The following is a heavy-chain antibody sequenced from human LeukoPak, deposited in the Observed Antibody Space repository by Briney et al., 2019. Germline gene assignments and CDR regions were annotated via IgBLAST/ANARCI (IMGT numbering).Heavy chain of an antibody. CDR1: GFTVSSNY. V-gene: IGHV3-66*01. Sequence: GGSLRLSCAASGFTVSSNYMSWVRQAPGKGLEWVSVIYSGGSTYYADSVKGRFTISRDNSKNTLYLQMNSLRAEDTAVYYCARGLGRTRGGILSNWGQGTTVTVSS. CDR2: IYSGGST. D-gene: IGHD3-9*01. CDR3: ARGLGRTRGGILSN. J-gene: IGHJ6*02.